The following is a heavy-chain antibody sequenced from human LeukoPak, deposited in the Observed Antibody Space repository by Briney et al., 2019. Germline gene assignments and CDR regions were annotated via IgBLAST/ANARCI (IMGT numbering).Heavy chain of an antibody. CDR3: ARRGEHYDSSGYYYK. Sequence: PGGTLRLSCAASGFTFSSYGMSWVRQAPGKGLEWVSAISGSGGSTYYADSVKGRFTISRDNAKNSLFLQMNSLKAEDTAVYYCARRGEHYDSSGYYYKWGQGTLVTVSS. V-gene: IGHV3-23*01. CDR1: GFTFSSYG. J-gene: IGHJ4*02. D-gene: IGHD3-22*01. CDR2: ISGSGGST.